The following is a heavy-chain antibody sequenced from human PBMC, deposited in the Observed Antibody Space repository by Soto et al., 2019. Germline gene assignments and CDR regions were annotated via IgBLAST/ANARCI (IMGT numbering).Heavy chain of an antibody. Sequence: NPSETLSLTCAVYGGSFIGYYWSWIRQPPGKGLEWIGEINHSGSTNYNPSLKSRVTISVDTSKNQFSLKLSSVTAADTAVYYCARYLTIFGVVNNWFDPWGQGTLVTVSS. CDR2: INHSGST. CDR1: GGSFIGYY. J-gene: IGHJ5*02. D-gene: IGHD3-3*01. V-gene: IGHV4-34*01. CDR3: ARYLTIFGVVNNWFDP.